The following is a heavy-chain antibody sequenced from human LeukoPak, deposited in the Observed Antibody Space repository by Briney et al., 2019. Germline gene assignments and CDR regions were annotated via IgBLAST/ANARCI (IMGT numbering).Heavy chain of an antibody. Sequence: SETLSPTCTVSGASISGYYWNWIRQPPGKGLEWIGYMYYSGSTNYNPSLKSRVTMSGDTSKNELSLKLSSVTAADTAVYYCARMNGDYGFRNYFYYGSDVWGQGTTVTVSS. CDR2: MYYSGST. CDR3: ARMNGDYGFRNYFYYGSDV. V-gene: IGHV4-59*08. J-gene: IGHJ6*02. CDR1: GASISGYY. D-gene: IGHD4-17*01.